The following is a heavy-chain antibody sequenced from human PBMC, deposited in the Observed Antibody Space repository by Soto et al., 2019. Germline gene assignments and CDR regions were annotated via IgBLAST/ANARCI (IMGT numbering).Heavy chain of an antibody. D-gene: IGHD2-21*02. CDR2: ISSDGSYA. CDR3: ARAFESLVPTAY. J-gene: IGHJ4*02. V-gene: IGHV3-74*01. CDR1: GFTFSHYW. Sequence: EVQLVEYGGGLVQPGGSLRLSCAASGFTFSHYWMCWVRQAAEKGLVCVSRISSDGSYASYADSVKGRFTISRDSAKSTLYLQMNSLRAEGTGVYYCARAFESLVPTAYWRQGTLVTVSS.